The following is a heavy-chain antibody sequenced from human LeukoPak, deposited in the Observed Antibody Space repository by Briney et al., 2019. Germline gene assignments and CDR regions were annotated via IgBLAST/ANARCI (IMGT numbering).Heavy chain of an antibody. J-gene: IGHJ6*02. Sequence: PGGSLRLSCVASGFSFTSSWMTWVRQAPGKGLEWVSSISSSSSYIYYADSVKGRFTISRDNAKNSLYLQMNSLRAEDTAVYYCARVPACSSTSCYSVFSYLRGTDYYYYGMDVWGQGTTVTVSS. CDR2: ISSSSSYI. CDR1: GFSFTSSW. CDR3: ARVPACSSTSCYSVFSYLRGTDYYYYGMDV. D-gene: IGHD2-2*01. V-gene: IGHV3-21*01.